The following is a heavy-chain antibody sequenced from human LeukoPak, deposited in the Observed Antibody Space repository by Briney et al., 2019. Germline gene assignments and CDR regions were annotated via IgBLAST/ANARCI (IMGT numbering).Heavy chain of an antibody. CDR1: GFTFSSYS. J-gene: IGHJ3*02. V-gene: IGHV3-21*01. D-gene: IGHD3-22*01. Sequence: GGSLRLSCAAPGFTFSSYSMNWVRQAPGKGLEWVSSISSSSSYIYYADSVKGRFTISRDNSKNTLYLQMNSLRAEDAAVYYCARVIKRGVAVIGAFDIWGQGTMVTVSS. CDR3: ARVIKRGVAVIGAFDI. CDR2: ISSSSSYI.